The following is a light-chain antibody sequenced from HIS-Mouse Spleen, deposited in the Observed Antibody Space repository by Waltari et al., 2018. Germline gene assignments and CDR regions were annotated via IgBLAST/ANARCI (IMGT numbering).Light chain of an antibody. Sequence: DIVMTQSPDSLAVSLGERATINCKSSQSVLYSSNNKNYLAWYQQKHGQPPKLLIYWASTRESGVPDRFSGSGSGTDFTLTISSLQAEDVAVYYCQQYYSTPTFGGGTKVEIK. J-gene: IGKJ4*01. V-gene: IGKV4-1*01. CDR2: WAS. CDR1: QSVLYSSNNKNY. CDR3: QQYYSTPT.